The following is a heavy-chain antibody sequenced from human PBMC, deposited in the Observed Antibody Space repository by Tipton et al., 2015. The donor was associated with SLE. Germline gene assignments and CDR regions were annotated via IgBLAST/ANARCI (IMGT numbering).Heavy chain of an antibody. CDR3: ARAQNSSMGY. CDR2: INHSGST. Sequence: LSLTCAVYGGSFSGYYWSWIRQPPGKGLEWIGEINHSGSTNYNPSLKSRVTISVDTSKNQFSLKLSSVTAADTAVYYCARAQNSSMGYWGQGTLVTVSS. J-gene: IGHJ4*02. D-gene: IGHD1-7*01. V-gene: IGHV4-34*01. CDR1: GGSFSGYY.